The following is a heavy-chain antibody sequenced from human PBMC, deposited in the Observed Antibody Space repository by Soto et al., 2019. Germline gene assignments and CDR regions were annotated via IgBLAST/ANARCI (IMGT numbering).Heavy chain of an antibody. Sequence: QVQLVQSGAEVKNPGSSVKVSCKASGGAFSSYAISWVRQAPGQGLEWMGGNLPLFNISNYAQKFQGRVDITADEPTSPAYRDLGKLTSVDTAVYYCARRPLGYGSWYFDLWGRGTLITVSS. CDR2: NLPLFNIS. CDR1: GGAFSSYA. J-gene: IGHJ2*01. CDR3: ARRPLGYGSWYFDL. V-gene: IGHV1-69*01. D-gene: IGHD3-10*01.